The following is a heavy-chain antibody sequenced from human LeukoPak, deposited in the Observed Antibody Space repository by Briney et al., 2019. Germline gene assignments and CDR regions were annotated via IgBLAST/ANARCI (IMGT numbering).Heavy chain of an antibody. CDR3: ARLSSYSGSPIDY. Sequence: GESLKISCKASGYRFTDWWIAWVRQVPGEGLECMGIISPADSETRYSPSFQGQVTISVDKSVTTAYLQWSGLKASDTALYYCARLSSYSGSPIDYWGQGTLVTASS. V-gene: IGHV5-51*01. CDR1: GYRFTDWW. J-gene: IGHJ4*02. D-gene: IGHD1-26*01. CDR2: ISPADSET.